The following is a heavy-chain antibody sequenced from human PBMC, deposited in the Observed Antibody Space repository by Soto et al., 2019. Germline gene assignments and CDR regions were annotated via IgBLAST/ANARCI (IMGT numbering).Heavy chain of an antibody. D-gene: IGHD3-10*01. Sequence: LGGSLRLSCSASRFTFSSYTMNWVRQAPGKGLEWVSSISSSSNHIYYADSVRGRFTISRDNAKNSLYLQMNSLRAEDTAVYYCARDHIASSITMPLGWFDPWGQGTLVTVSS. V-gene: IGHV3-21*01. CDR1: RFTFSSYT. CDR3: ARDHIASSITMPLGWFDP. CDR2: ISSSSNHI. J-gene: IGHJ5*02.